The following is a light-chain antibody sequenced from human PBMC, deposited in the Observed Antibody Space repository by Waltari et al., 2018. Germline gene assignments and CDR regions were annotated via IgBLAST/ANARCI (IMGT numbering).Light chain of an antibody. CDR3: AAWDDRLSGYV. CDR1: NSNVASHY. V-gene: IGLV1-47*01. Sequence: QSVLTQPPSASGTPGQRVPMSCSGSNSNVASHYVYWYQQVPGTAPKLLIYTNSQRPSGVPDRFSGSKSGTSASLAISGLRSEDEADYYCAAWDDRLSGYVFGSGTSVTVL. CDR2: TNS. J-gene: IGLJ1*01.